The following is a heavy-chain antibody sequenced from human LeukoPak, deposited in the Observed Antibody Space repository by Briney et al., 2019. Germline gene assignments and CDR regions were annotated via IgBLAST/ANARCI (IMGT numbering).Heavy chain of an antibody. V-gene: IGHV4-34*01. CDR3: ARRHNKYGSGSYYNGGWFDP. CDR2: INHSGST. CDR1: GGSFSGYY. Sequence: SETLSLTCAVYGGSFSGYYWSWIRQPPGKGLEWIGEINHSGSTNYNPSLKSQVTISVDTSKNQFSLKLSSVTAADTAVYYCARRHNKYGSGSYYNGGWFDPWGQGTLVTVSS. D-gene: IGHD3-10*01. J-gene: IGHJ5*02.